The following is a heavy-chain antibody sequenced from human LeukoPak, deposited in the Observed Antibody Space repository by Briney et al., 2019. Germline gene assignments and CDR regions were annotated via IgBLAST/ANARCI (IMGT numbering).Heavy chain of an antibody. J-gene: IGHJ3*02. CDR2: MDYSGVT. V-gene: IGHV4-39*01. Sequence: SETLSLTCTVSGASIRSSNYWAWIRQPPGKGLEWIGSMDYSGVTYYNPSLKSRVTISVDTSKNQFSLKLSSVTAADTAVYYCARVKSYYYDTSDKDAFDIWGQGTMVTVSS. CDR1: GASIRSSNY. D-gene: IGHD3-22*01. CDR3: ARVKSYYYDTSDKDAFDI.